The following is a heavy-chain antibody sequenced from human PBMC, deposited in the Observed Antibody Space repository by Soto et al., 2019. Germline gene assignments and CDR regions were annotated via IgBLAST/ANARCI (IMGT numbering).Heavy chain of an antibody. CDR1: GGSISSYY. CDR3: ARERSWKGYYGVDV. D-gene: IGHD1-1*01. Sequence: QVQLQESGPGLVKPSETLSLTCTVSGGSISSYYWNWIRQPPGKGLEWIGYIYYSGSTNYNPSLKSRVTISVDTSKNQVSLKLTSVTAADTAVYYCARERSWKGYYGVDVWGQGTTVTVSS. V-gene: IGHV4-59*01. CDR2: IYYSGST. J-gene: IGHJ6*02.